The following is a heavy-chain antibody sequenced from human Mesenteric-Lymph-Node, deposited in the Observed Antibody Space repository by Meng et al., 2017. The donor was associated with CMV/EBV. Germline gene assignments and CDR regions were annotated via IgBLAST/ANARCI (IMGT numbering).Heavy chain of an antibody. D-gene: IGHD3-3*01. J-gene: IGHJ6*02. CDR2: ISAYNGNT. CDR1: GYTFTSYA. V-gene: IGHV1-18*01. Sequence: ASVKVSCKASGYTFTSYAMHWVRQAPGQRLEWMGWISAYNGNTNYAQKLQGRVTMTTDTSTSTAYMELRSLRSDDTAVYYCARVGDFWSGYYSYYYYGMDVWGQGTTVTVSS. CDR3: ARVGDFWSGYYSYYYYGMDV.